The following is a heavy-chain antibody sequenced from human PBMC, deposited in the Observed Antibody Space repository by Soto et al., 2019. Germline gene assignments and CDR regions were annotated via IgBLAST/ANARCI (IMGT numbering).Heavy chain of an antibody. CDR1: GYSFAGYW. J-gene: IGHJ4*02. D-gene: IGHD3-22*01. CDR3: ARQIYDSDNGPNFQYYFDS. CDR2: IDPSDSQT. V-gene: IGHV5-10-1*01. Sequence: PGGSLKISCKGSGYSFAGYWITWVRQKPGKGLEWMGRIDPSDSQTYYSPSFRGHVTISATKSITTVFLQWSSLRASDTAMYYCARQIYDSDNGPNFQYYFDSWGQGTPVTVSS.